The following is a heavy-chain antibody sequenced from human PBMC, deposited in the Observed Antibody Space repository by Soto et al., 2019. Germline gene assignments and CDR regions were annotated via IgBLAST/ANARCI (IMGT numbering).Heavy chain of an antibody. CDR1: GFSLTTDRVG. CDR2: IYWDDSK. D-gene: IGHD1-26*01. Sequence: QITLKESGPTLVKPTQTLTLTCTFSGFSLTTDRVGVGWIRQPPGEALEWLAVIYWDDSKTYRPSLESRLTITQDTSKNQVALTMTNMDSLDTATYYCAHAYGGRSLYWGQGTLDTVSS. V-gene: IGHV2-5*02. CDR3: AHAYGGRSLY. J-gene: IGHJ4*02.